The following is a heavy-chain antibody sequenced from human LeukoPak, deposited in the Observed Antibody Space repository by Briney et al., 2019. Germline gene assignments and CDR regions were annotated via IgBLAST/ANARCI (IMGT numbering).Heavy chain of an antibody. CDR1: GYSISSGYY. D-gene: IGHD1-26*01. Sequence: SETLSLTCAVSGYSISSGYYWGWIRQPPGKGLEWIGSIYYSGSTYYNPSLKSRVTISIDTSKNQFSLKLSSVTAADTAVYYCARADNIVGTTAFDYCGQGTLVTVSS. CDR3: ARADNIVGTTAFDY. J-gene: IGHJ4*02. V-gene: IGHV4-38-2*01. CDR2: IYYSGST.